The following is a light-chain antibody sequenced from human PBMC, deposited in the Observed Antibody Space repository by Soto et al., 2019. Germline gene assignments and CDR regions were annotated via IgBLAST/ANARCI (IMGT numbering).Light chain of an antibody. J-gene: IGKJ5*01. CDR2: AAS. CDR1: QSISSY. V-gene: IGKV1-39*01. CDR3: QQSYSTPIT. Sequence: DIQMTQSPSSLSASVGDRVTITCRASQSISSYLNWYQQKPGKAHKXLIYAASSLQSGVPSRFSGSGSGTDLTITISSLLPEDFATYYCQQSYSTPITFGQGTRLEIK.